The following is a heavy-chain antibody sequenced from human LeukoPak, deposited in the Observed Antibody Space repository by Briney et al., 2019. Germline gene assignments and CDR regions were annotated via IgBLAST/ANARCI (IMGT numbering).Heavy chain of an antibody. CDR1: GFTFSSYA. V-gene: IGHV3-23*01. Sequence: GGSLRLSCASSGFTFSSYAMSWVRQAPGKGLEWVSGISGSGGSTYYADSVKGRFTISRDNSKNTLYLQVNSLRAEDTAVYYCAKGGKWDVTPFDYWGQGTLVTVSS. CDR3: AKGGKWDVTPFDY. J-gene: IGHJ4*02. D-gene: IGHD1-26*01. CDR2: ISGSGGST.